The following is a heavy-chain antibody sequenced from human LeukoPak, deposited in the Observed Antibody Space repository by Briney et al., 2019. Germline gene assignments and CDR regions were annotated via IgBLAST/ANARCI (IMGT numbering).Heavy chain of an antibody. Sequence: GGSLRVSCTASGFTFSNFAMSWVRQAPGKGLEWVSTITGGSGAKYYADSVKGRFTVYRDNSKDTLYLQMYSLRAEDTAVYFCAKDSPLTTYTSGWSSNSFDYWGQGTLVAVSS. CDR3: AKDSPLTTYTSGWSSNSFDY. D-gene: IGHD6-19*01. J-gene: IGHJ4*02. CDR1: GFTFSNFA. CDR2: ITGGSGAK. V-gene: IGHV3-23*01.